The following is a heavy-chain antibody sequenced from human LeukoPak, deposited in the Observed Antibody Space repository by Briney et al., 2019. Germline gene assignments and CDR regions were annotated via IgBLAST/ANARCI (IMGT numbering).Heavy chain of an antibody. CDR2: ISSSSSYI. Sequence: GGSLRLSCAASGFTFSSYSMNWVRQAPGKGLEWVSSISSSSSYIYYADSVKGRFTISRDNAKNSLYLQMNSLRAEDTAVYYCARDITTVVTAMDVWGQGTTVTVSS. J-gene: IGHJ6*02. CDR1: GFTFSSYS. D-gene: IGHD4-23*01. CDR3: ARDITTVVTAMDV. V-gene: IGHV3-21*01.